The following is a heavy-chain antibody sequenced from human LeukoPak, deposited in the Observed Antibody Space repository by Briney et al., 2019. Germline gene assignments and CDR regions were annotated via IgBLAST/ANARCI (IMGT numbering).Heavy chain of an antibody. Sequence: PGGSLRLSCAASGFTLESYSMNWVRQAPGKGLEWVSYISGDTTTIFYAESLKGRFSISRDNAKNSLYLQMNSLRAEDTAVYYCARGGGYDSSGYYYSRPFDYWGQGTLVTVSS. V-gene: IGHV3-48*01. J-gene: IGHJ4*02. D-gene: IGHD3-22*01. CDR3: ARGGGYDSSGYYYSRPFDY. CDR2: ISGDTTTI. CDR1: GFTLESYS.